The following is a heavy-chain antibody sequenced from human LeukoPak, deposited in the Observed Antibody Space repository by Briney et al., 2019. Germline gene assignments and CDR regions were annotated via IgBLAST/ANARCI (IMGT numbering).Heavy chain of an antibody. Sequence: ASVKVSCKASGYTFTGYYMHWVRQAPGQGLEWMGWINPNSGGTNYAQKFQGRVTMTRDTSISTAYMELSRLRSDDTAVYYCAREYSSGSGYYYYYYGMDVWGQGTTATVSS. V-gene: IGHV1-2*02. J-gene: IGHJ6*02. CDR2: INPNSGGT. CDR1: GYTFTGYY. D-gene: IGHD6-19*01. CDR3: AREYSSGSGYYYYYYGMDV.